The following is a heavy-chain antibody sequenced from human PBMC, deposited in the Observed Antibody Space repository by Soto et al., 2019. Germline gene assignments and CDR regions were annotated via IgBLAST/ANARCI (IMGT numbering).Heavy chain of an antibody. D-gene: IGHD5-18*01. CDR2: IYSSGST. CDR1: GDSIIGYY. Sequence: SETLSLTCTVSGDSIIGYYWSWIRQSPGKGLEWMGCIYSSGSTNYNPSLKSRVTLSVDTSKNQFSLKLPSMTAADTAMYYCARSLASAGYTYGNFDSWGQGTLVTVSS. CDR3: ARSLASAGYTYGNFDS. V-gene: IGHV4-59*01. J-gene: IGHJ4*02.